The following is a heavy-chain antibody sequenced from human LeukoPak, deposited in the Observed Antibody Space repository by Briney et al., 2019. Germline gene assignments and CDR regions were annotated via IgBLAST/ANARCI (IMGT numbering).Heavy chain of an antibody. D-gene: IGHD6-13*01. Sequence: ASVKVSCKASGYTFTSYAMNWVRQAPGQGLEWMGWINTNTGNPTYAQGFTGRFVFSLDTSVGTAYLQISSLKAEDTAVYYCARDGRDQQLVPYYFDYWGQGTLVTVSS. V-gene: IGHV7-4-1*02. CDR3: ARDGRDQQLVPYYFDY. CDR1: GYTFTSYA. CDR2: INTNTGNP. J-gene: IGHJ4*02.